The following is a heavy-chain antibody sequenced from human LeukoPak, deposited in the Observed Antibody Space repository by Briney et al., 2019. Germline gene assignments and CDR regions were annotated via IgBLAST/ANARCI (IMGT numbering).Heavy chain of an antibody. V-gene: IGHV3-9*01. CDR2: ISWNSGSI. Sequence: PGGSLRLSCAASGFTFDDYAMHWVRQAPGKGLEWVSGISWNSGSIGYADSLKGRFTISRDNAENMLYLQMNSLRAEDTAVYYCTRGMGDNWGQGTLVTVSS. CDR1: GFTFDDYA. CDR3: TRGMGDN. D-gene: IGHD3-16*01. J-gene: IGHJ4*02.